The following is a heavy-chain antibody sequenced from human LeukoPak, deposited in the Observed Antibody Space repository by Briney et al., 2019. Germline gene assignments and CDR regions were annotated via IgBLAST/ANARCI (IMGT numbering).Heavy chain of an antibody. V-gene: IGHV4-61*02. CDR2: IYTIGST. Sequence: SETLSLTCTVSGGSISSGSHYWSWIRQPAGKGLEWIGRIYTIGSTNYNPSLKSRVTISVDTSKNQFSLKLSSVTAADTAVYYCARDQVLSSPTPLYYYYMDVWGKGTTVTVSS. J-gene: IGHJ6*03. CDR3: ARDQVLSSPTPLYYYYMDV. CDR1: GGSISSGSHY. D-gene: IGHD4/OR15-4a*01.